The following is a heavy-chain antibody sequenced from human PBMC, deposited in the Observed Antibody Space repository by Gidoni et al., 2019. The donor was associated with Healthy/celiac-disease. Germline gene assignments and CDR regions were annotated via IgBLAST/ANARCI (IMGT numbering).Heavy chain of an antibody. Sequence: EVQLVESGGGLVQPGGSLRLSCAASGFTFSSYAMSWVRQAPGKGLEWVSAISGSGGSTYYADSGKGRFTISRDNSKNTRYLKMNSLRAEDTAVYYCAKRYCSGGSCYSVVGLWFDPWGQGTLVTVSS. CDR2: ISGSGGST. J-gene: IGHJ5*02. CDR3: AKRYCSGGSCYSVVGLWFDP. V-gene: IGHV3-23*04. D-gene: IGHD2-15*01. CDR1: GFTFSSYA.